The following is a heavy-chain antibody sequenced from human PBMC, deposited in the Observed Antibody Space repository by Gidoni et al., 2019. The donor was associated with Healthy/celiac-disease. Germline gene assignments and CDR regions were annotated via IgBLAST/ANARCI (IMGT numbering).Heavy chain of an antibody. CDR1: GGCFSGYY. CDR2: INHSGST. Sequence: QALLQQRGAGLLQPSETLSLTCAVYGGCFSGYYWSWIRQPPGKGLEWMGEINHSGSTNYNPSLKSRVTISVDTTRNQFSLKLSTVTAADTAVYYCARAPDTDIVVVVAANYYMDVWGKGTTVTVSS. D-gene: IGHD2-15*01. CDR3: ARAPDTDIVVVVAANYYMDV. V-gene: IGHV4-34*01. J-gene: IGHJ6*03.